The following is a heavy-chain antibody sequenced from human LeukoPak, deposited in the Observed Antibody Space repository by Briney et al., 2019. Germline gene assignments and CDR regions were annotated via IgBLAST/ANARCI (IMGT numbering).Heavy chain of an antibody. CDR3: ARRSMVQHLDV. Sequence: ASVKVSCKASGYSFTTYAMNWLRQAPGQGLEWMGWINPNTGNPTYAPGFTGRFVFSLDTSVSTAYLQIGSLEADDTAVYFCARRSMVQHLDVWGKGTTVIVSS. D-gene: IGHD4/OR15-4a*01. CDR1: GYSFTTYA. V-gene: IGHV7-4-1*01. CDR2: INPNTGNP. J-gene: IGHJ6*04.